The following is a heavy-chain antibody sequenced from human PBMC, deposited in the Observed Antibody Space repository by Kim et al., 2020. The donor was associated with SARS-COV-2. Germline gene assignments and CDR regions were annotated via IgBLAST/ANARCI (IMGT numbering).Heavy chain of an antibody. Sequence: GGSLRLSCAASGFTFDDYTMHWVRQAPGKGLEWVSLISWDGGSTYYADSVKGRFTISRDNSKNSLYLQMNSLRTEDTALYYCAKDLNAGGDDAFDIWGQGTMVTVSS. CDR2: ISWDGGST. CDR3: AKDLNAGGDDAFDI. J-gene: IGHJ3*02. CDR1: GFTFDDYT. V-gene: IGHV3-43*01. D-gene: IGHD3-16*01.